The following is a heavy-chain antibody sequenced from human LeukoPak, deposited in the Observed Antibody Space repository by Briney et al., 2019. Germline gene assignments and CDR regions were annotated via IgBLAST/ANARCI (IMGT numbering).Heavy chain of an antibody. D-gene: IGHD6-13*01. CDR2: INPNSGGT. CDR3: ARPKRSSPTFDP. CDR1: GYTFTGYY. V-gene: IGHV1-2*02. J-gene: IGHJ5*02. Sequence: ASVTVSCKASGYTFTGYYMHWVRQAPGQGLEWMGWINPNSGGTNYAQKFQGRVTMTRDTSISTAYMELSRLRSDDTAVYYCARPKRSSPTFDPWGQGTLVTVSS.